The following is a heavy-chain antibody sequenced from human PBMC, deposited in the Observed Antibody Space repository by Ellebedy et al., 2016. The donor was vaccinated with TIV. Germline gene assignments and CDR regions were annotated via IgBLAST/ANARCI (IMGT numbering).Heavy chain of an antibody. CDR2: INEDGTKK. Sequence: GESLKISCPASGFTLNKYWMTWVRQAPGKGLEWGANINEDGTKKHFVDSVRGRFSLSRDDAGNSLYLQMSSLGGEDTAVYYCARAIYGASYLWGRGTLVTVSS. J-gene: IGHJ2*01. CDR3: ARAIYGASYL. V-gene: IGHV3-7*01. CDR1: GFTLNKYW. D-gene: IGHD4-17*01.